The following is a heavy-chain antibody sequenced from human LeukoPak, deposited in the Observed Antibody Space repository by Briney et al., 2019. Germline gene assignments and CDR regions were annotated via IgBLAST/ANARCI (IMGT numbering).Heavy chain of an antibody. V-gene: IGHV3-23*01. J-gene: IGHJ4*02. CDR2: TSGSGGNP. Sequence: GGSLRLSCAASGFAFCSYAMSWVRQAPGKGLEWVSVTSGSGGNPYYADSVKGRFTISRDNSKNTVYLHMNSLRAEDTALYYCGKETGIILVRGAVDYWGQGTLVTVSS. D-gene: IGHD3-10*01. CDR3: GKETGIILVRGAVDY. CDR1: GFAFCSYA.